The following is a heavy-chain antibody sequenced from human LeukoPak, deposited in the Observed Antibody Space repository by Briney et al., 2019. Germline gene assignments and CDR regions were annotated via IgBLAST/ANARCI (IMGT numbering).Heavy chain of an antibody. CDR1: GYTFTIYY. CDR3: ARGTMVVRPAEGDDFDY. J-gene: IGHJ4*02. V-gene: IGHV1-46*01. Sequence: ASVKVSCKASGYTFTIYYMHWVRQAPGQGLEWVGVINPSGGSTIYAQKFKGRVTMTRDMSTSTVDMELSSLRSEDTAVYYCARGTMVVRPAEGDDFDYWGQGTLVTVSS. CDR2: INPSGGST. D-gene: IGHD4-23*01.